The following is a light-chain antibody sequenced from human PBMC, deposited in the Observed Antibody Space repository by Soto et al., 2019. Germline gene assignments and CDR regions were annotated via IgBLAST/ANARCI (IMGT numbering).Light chain of an antibody. J-gene: IGKJ2*01. CDR1: QGISSY. CDR3: QQYYSYPYT. Sequence: AIRMTQSPSSLSASTGDRVTITCRASQGISSYLAWYQQKPGKAPKLLIYAASTLQSGVPSRFSGSGSWTDFTLTISCLQSEDFATYYCQQYYSYPYTFGQGTTLEIK. CDR2: AAS. V-gene: IGKV1-8*01.